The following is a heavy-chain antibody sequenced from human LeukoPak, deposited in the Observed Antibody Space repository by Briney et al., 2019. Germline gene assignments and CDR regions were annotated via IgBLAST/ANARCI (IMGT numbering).Heavy chain of an antibody. CDR1: GFTLSSYA. CDR2: FSGSGGSP. V-gene: IGHV3-23*01. J-gene: IGHJ4*02. CDR3: AKAGTMIVVVYYFDY. Sequence: GGSLRLSCAASGFTLSSYAMSWVRQAPGKGQEWVSAFSGSGGSPYYAASVTGRFTISRDNSKYTLYLQMNSLRAEDTAVYYSAKAGTMIVVVYYFDYWGQGTLVTVSS. D-gene: IGHD3-22*01.